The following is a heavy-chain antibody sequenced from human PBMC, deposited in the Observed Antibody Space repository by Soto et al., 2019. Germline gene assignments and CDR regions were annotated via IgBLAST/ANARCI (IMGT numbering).Heavy chain of an antibody. J-gene: IGHJ6*02. D-gene: IGHD2-8*01. CDR3: ARYTNFSPYYHGVDV. V-gene: IGHV4-30-4*01. CDR2: IYYSGNT. CDR1: GVSISSGDYY. Sequence: QVQLQESGPGLVKPSQSVSLTCTVSGVSISSGDYYWSWIRQPPGKGLEWIGYIYYSGNTNYAPPLGSPLTISIDTSRNQFSLHLMSVTAADTAIYYCARYTNFSPYYHGVDVWGQGTTVTVSS.